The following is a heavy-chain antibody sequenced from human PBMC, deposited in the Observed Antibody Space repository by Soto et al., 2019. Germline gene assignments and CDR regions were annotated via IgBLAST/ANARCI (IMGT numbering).Heavy chain of an antibody. CDR2: IWYDGSKK. D-gene: IGHD3-3*01. CDR3: ARDASYYSLWSGYYPSRNGMDV. Sequence: QVQVVESGGGVVQPGRSLRLSCAASGFTFSSFGMHWVRQAPGKGLEWVSLIWYDGSKKSYGDSVKGRFTISRDNSRNTVYVQMNSMRADDTAVYYCARDASYYSLWSGYYPSRNGMDVWGQWTTVTVSS. J-gene: IGHJ6*02. CDR1: GFTFSSFG. V-gene: IGHV3-33*01.